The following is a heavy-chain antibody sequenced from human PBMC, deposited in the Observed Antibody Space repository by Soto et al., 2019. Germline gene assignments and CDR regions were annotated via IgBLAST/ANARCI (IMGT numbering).Heavy chain of an antibody. CDR1: GFTFSSYG. V-gene: IGHV3-33*01. Sequence: QVQLVESGGGVVQPGRSLRLSCAASGFTFSSYGMHWVRQAPGKGLEWVAVIWYDGSNKYYADSVKGRFTISRDNSKNTLYLQMNSLRAEDTAVYYYASEGGATNYWGQGTLVTVSS. J-gene: IGHJ4*02. CDR3: ASEGGATNY. D-gene: IGHD1-26*01. CDR2: IWYDGSNK.